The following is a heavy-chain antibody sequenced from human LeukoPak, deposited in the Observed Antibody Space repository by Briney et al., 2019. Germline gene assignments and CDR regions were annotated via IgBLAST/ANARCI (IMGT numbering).Heavy chain of an antibody. CDR3: AIADDSSGYYRNWFDP. D-gene: IGHD3-22*01. Sequence: ASVKVSCKASGYTFTNYYMHWVRQAPGQGREWMGIINPSGGSTSYAQKFQGRVTMTRDTSKSTVYMELRSLRSEDTAVYYCAIADDSSGYYRNWFDPWGQGTLVTVSS. V-gene: IGHV1-46*01. CDR2: INPSGGST. CDR1: GYTFTNYY. J-gene: IGHJ5*02.